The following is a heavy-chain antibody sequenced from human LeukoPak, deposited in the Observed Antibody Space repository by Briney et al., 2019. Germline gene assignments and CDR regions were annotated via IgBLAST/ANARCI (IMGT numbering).Heavy chain of an antibody. J-gene: IGHJ3*02. CDR1: GGSISSYY. Sequence: SETLSLTCTVSGGSISSYYWSWIRQPPGKGLEWIGYIYYSGSTNYNPSLKSRVTISVDTSKNQFSLKLSSVTAADTAVCYCARERIDNAFDIWGQGTMVTVSS. CDR2: IYYSGST. V-gene: IGHV4-59*01. D-gene: IGHD1-26*01. CDR3: ARERIDNAFDI.